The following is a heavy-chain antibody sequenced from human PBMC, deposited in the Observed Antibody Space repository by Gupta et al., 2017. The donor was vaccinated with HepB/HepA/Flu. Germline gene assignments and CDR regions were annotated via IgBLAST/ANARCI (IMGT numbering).Heavy chain of an antibody. J-gene: IGHJ3*02. V-gene: IGHV3-33*01. CDR2: IWYDGSQK. CDR1: GFSFSSHG. D-gene: IGHD2-2*01. Sequence: QVQLVESGGGVVQPGRSLRLSCVASGFSFSSHGMHWVRQAPGKGLEWVAVIWYDGSQKYYANSVKGRFSISRDNSKETLYLQMNSLRAEDAAVYYCAINSVMYLPFDIWGLGTMVTVSS. CDR3: AINSVMYLPFDI.